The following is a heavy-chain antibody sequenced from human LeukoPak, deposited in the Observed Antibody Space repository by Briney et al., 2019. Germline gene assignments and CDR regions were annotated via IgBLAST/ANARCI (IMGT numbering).Heavy chain of an antibody. CDR3: ARNTAMVTEAFDI. CDR1: GFTFSSYS. CDR2: IGSSSSCI. J-gene: IGHJ3*02. V-gene: IGHV3-21*01. Sequence: GGSLRLSCAASGFTFSSYSMNWVRQAPGKGLEWVSSIGSSSSCIYYADSVKGRFTISRDNAKDSLYLQMNSLRAEDTAVYYCARNTAMVTEAFDIWGQGTMVTVSS. D-gene: IGHD5-18*01.